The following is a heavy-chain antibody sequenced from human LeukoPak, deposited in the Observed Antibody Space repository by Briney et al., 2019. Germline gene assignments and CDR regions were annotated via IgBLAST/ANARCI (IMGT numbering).Heavy chain of an antibody. CDR2: INHSGST. J-gene: IGHJ4*02. CDR1: GGSFSGYY. Sequence: SETLSLTCAVYGGSFSGYYWSWIRQPPWKGLEWIGEINHSGSTNYNPSLKSRVTISVDTSKNQFSLKLSSVTAADTAVYYCARDRRYYDILTGYYKYYFDYWGQGTLVTVSS. CDR3: ARDRRYYDILTGYYKYYFDY. V-gene: IGHV4-34*01. D-gene: IGHD3-9*01.